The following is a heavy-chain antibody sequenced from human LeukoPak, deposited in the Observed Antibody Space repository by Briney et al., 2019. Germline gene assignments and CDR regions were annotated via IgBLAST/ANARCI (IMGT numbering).Heavy chain of an antibody. V-gene: IGHV1-18*01. D-gene: IGHD1-26*01. J-gene: IGHJ4*02. Sequence: ASVKVSCKTSVYTSTSYGIGWVRQAPGQGLEWMAWISPYNGNTNYSQKLQGRVTVTTDTSTTTAYMELRSLRSDDTAVYYCTRDRSASGSQNYWGQGTMVTVSS. CDR2: ISPYNGNT. CDR3: TRDRSASGSQNY. CDR1: VYTSTSYG.